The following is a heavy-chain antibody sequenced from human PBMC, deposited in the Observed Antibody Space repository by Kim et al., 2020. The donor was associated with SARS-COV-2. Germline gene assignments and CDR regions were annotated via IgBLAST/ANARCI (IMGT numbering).Heavy chain of an antibody. V-gene: IGHV3-9*01. CDR3: ARVIRGYSYGFDY. J-gene: IGHJ4*02. D-gene: IGHD5-12*01. Sequence: GCAAAVRGRFSISRDNAKNALYLQINSLTTEDTALYYCARVIRGYSYGFDYWGQGTLVTVSS.